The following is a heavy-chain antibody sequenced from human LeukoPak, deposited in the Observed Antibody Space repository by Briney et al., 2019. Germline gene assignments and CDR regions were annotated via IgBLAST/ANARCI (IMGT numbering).Heavy chain of an antibody. CDR1: GYIFTGYY. D-gene: IGHD3-10*01. J-gene: IGHJ4*02. CDR3: ARDKEDGSVDY. V-gene: IGHV1-69*13. Sequence: SVKVSCKASGYIFTGYYMHWVRQAPGQGLEWMGGIIPIFGTANYAQKFQGRVTITADESTSTAYMELSSLRSEDTAVYYCARDKEDGSVDYWGQGTLVTVSS. CDR2: IIPIFGTA.